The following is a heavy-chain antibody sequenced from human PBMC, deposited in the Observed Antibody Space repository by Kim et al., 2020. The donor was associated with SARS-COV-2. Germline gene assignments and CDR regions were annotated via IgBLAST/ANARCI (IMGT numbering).Heavy chain of an antibody. J-gene: IGHJ3*01. Sequence: ASVKVSCKVSGYPLSELPIHWVRQAPGKGLEWMGGFDPEEGETVYAQKFQGRVTLTEDTSTDTAYMQMSSLGSDDTAFYYCATDPSGRYGIGSFDLWGQG. CDR1: GYPLSELP. CDR3: ATDPSGRYGIGSFDL. CDR2: FDPEEGET. D-gene: IGHD1-26*01. V-gene: IGHV1-24*01.